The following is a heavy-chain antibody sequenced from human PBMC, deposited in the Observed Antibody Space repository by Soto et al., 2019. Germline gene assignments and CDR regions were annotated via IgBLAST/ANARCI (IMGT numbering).Heavy chain of an antibody. CDR3: ARVRGYGYFLDY. V-gene: IGHV3-21*01. D-gene: IGHD5-18*01. Sequence: EVQLVESGGGLVKPGGSLRLSCAASGFTFSSYSMNWVRQAPGKGLEWVSSISSSSSYIYYADSVKGRFTISRDNAKNSLYLQMNSLRAEDTAVYYCARVRGYGYFLDYWGQGTLVTVSS. J-gene: IGHJ4*02. CDR1: GFTFSSYS. CDR2: ISSSSSYI.